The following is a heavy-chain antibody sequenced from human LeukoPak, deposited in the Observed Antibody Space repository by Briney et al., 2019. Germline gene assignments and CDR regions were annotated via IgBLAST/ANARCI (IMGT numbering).Heavy chain of an antibody. V-gene: IGHV3-7*01. CDR2: IKQDGSEK. J-gene: IGHJ1*01. D-gene: IGHD6-13*01. CDR1: GFTFSRYW. CDR3: AREYSSSWYPEYFQH. Sequence: GGSLRLSCVASGFTFSRYWMSWVRQAPGKGLEWVANIKQDGSEKYYVDSVKGRFTISRDNAKNSLYLQMNSLRAEDTAVYYCAREYSSSWYPEYFQHWGQGTLVTVSS.